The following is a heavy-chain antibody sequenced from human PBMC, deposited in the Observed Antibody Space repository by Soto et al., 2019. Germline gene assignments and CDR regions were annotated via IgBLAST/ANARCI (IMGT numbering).Heavy chain of an antibody. J-gene: IGHJ5*02. D-gene: IGHD6-13*01. CDR2: LYNSGST. V-gene: IGHV4-59*01. CDR1: GGSISSNY. Sequence: PSETLSLTCSVSGGSISSNYWSWIRQPPGKGLEWIGYLYNSGSTNYNPSLKSQVTISVDTSKNQFSLRLTSVTAADTAVYYCVGVSSCYDVNGLDPWGPETLVTVSS. CDR3: VGVSSCYDVNGLDP.